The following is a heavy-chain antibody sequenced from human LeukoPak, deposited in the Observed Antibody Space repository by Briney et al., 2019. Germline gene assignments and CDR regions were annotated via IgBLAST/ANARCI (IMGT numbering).Heavy chain of an antibody. V-gene: IGHV1-46*01. D-gene: IGHD6-19*01. Sequence: ASVKVSCKASGYTFTSYYMHWVRQAPGQGLEWMGIINPSGGSTSYAQKFQGRVTMTRNTSISTAYMELRSLRSDDAAVYYCARQIAVRNYFDYWGQGTLVTVSS. J-gene: IGHJ4*02. CDR3: ARQIAVRNYFDY. CDR2: INPSGGST. CDR1: GYTFTSYY.